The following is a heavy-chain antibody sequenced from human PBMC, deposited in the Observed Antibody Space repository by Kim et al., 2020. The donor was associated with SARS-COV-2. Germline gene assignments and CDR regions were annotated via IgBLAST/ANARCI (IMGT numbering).Heavy chain of an antibody. CDR2: ISWNSGSI. Sequence: GGSLRLSCAASGFTFDDYAMHWVRQAPGKGLEWVSGISWNSGSIGYADSVKGRFTISRDNAKNSLYLQMNSLRAEDTALYYCAKDSGSGGSFSYGMDVWGQGTTVTVSS. CDR1: GFTFDDYA. V-gene: IGHV3-9*01. J-gene: IGHJ6*02. D-gene: IGHD2-15*01. CDR3: AKDSGSGGSFSYGMDV.